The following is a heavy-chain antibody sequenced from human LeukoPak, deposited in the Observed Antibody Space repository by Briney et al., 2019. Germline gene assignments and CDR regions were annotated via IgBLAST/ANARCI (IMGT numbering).Heavy chain of an antibody. J-gene: IGHJ4*02. CDR1: GDSVSSNSAA. V-gene: IGHV6-1*01. D-gene: IGHD5-18*01. CDR3: ASAHGYIDY. CDR2: TYYRSKRYN. Sequence: SQTLSLTCAISGDSVSSNSAACNWVRQSPSRGLEWLGRTYYRSKRYNEYAVSVKSRITINPDTSNNQFYLQLNSVTPEDTAVYYCASAHGYIDYWGQGTLVTVSS.